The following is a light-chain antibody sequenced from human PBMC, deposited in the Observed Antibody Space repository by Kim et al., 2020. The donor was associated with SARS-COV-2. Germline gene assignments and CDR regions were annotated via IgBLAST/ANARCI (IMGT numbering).Light chain of an antibody. CDR2: SNN. CDR3: AAWDDSLDVQV. V-gene: IGLV1-44*01. J-gene: IGLJ1*01. Sequence: GQRVTISCSGRSSNIGSNTVTWYQQLPGTAPKLLIYSNNQRPSGVPDRFSGSKSGTSASLAISGLQSEDEADYYCAAWDDSLDVQVFGTGTKVTVL. CDR1: SSNIGSNT.